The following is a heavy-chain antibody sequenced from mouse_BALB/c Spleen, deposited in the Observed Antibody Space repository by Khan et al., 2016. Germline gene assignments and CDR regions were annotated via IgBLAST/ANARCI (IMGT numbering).Heavy chain of an antibody. V-gene: IGHV1S29*02. Sequence: VRLQQSGPDLVKPGASVKTSCKASGYTFTDYNMHWVKQSHGKSLEWIGYIYPYNGGTGYNQKFKSKATLTVDNSSSTAYMELRRLTSEDSAVXYCAPGLYYDYDGFAFWGQGTLVTVS. D-gene: IGHD2-4*01. CDR1: GYTFTDYN. CDR3: APGLYYDYDGFAF. J-gene: IGHJ3*01. CDR2: IYPYNGGT.